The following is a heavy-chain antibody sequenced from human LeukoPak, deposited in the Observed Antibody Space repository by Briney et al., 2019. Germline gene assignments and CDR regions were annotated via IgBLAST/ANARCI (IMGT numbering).Heavy chain of an antibody. CDR2: ISISGTTI. V-gene: IGHV3-48*03. J-gene: IGHJ4*02. Sequence: PGGSLRLSCAASGFTFSDYEMNWVRQAPGKGLEWLSHISISGTTIHYADSVKGRFTISRDNSKNTVYLQMGSLRADDMAVYYCARVGSGGYDYWGQGTLVTVSS. CDR3: ARVGSGGYDY. CDR1: GFTFSDYE. D-gene: IGHD2-15*01.